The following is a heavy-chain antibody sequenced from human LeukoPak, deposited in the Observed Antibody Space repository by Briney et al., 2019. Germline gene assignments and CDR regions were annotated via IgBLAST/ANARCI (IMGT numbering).Heavy chain of an antibody. V-gene: IGHV1-18*01. CDR2: ISAYNGNT. CDR3: ARTEVLGNYYYYYMDV. D-gene: IGHD1-26*01. J-gene: IGHJ6*03. CDR1: GYTFTSYG. Sequence: ASVKVSCKASGYTFTSYGISWVRQAPGQGLEWMGWISAYNGNTNYAQKLQGRVTMTTDTSTSTAYMELRSLRSDDTAVYYCARTEVLGNYYYYYMDVWGKGTTVTVSS.